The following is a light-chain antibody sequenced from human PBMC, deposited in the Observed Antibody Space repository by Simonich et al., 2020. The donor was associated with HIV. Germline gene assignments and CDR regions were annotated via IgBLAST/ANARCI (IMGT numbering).Light chain of an antibody. CDR3: SSYISSITYVL. CDR1: NSDIGSYSY. V-gene: IGLV2-14*03. CDR2: DVT. J-gene: IGLJ2*01. Sequence: QSALTQPASVSGSPGQSITISCTGTNSDIGSYSYVSWYHQPPGKAPKIIIYDVTQRPSWISNRFSGSKSGNTASLTISGLQAEDEADYYCSSYISSITYVLFGGGTKLTVL.